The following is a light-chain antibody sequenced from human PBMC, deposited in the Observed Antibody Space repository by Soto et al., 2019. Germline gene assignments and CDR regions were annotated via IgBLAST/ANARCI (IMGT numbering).Light chain of an antibody. CDR2: KVS. V-gene: IGKV2-30*01. J-gene: IGKJ5*01. CDR3: QQANSFPLT. CDR1: ESLVYSDGNTY. Sequence: ASISCRTSESLVYSDGNTYLNWFQQRPGQSPRRLIYKVSNRDSGVPSRFSGSGSGTDFTLTISSLQPEDFATYYCQQANSFPLTFGQWTRLEIK.